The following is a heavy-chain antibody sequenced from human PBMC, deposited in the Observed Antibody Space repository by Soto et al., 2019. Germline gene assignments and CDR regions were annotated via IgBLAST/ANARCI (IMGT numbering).Heavy chain of an antibody. Sequence: SETLSLTCTVSGGSISSSSYYWGWIRQPPGKGLEWIGSIYYSGSTYYNPSLKSRVTISVDTSKNQFSLKLSSVTAADTAVYYCASSYYDILTGFFDYWGQGTLVTVSS. CDR3: ASSYYDILTGFFDY. CDR1: GGSISSSSYY. D-gene: IGHD3-9*01. J-gene: IGHJ4*02. V-gene: IGHV4-39*01. CDR2: IYYSGST.